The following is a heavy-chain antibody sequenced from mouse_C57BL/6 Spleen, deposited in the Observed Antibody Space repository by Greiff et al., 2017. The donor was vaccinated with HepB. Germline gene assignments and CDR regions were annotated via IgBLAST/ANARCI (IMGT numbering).Heavy chain of an antibody. V-gene: IGHV14-4*01. Sequence: EVQLQQSGAELVRPGASVKLSCTASGFNIKDDYMHWVKQRPEQGLEWIGWIDPENGDTEYASKFQGKATITADTSSNTDYLQLSSLTSEDTAVYYFTRMDDYDSYYAMDYWGQGTSVTVSS. CDR2: IDPENGDT. D-gene: IGHD2-4*01. J-gene: IGHJ4*01. CDR3: TRMDDYDSYYAMDY. CDR1: GFNIKDDY.